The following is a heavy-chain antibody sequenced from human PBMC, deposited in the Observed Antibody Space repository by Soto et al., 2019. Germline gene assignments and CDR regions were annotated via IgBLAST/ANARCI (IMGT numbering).Heavy chain of an antibody. D-gene: IGHD3-16*01. J-gene: IGHJ6*01. Sequence: SETLSLTWTVSRDSIGSGNKYWSWIRQAPGKGLEWSVYLCSRETTYHTPYLQSRLAMSLDTSQNQCFLKRNSVTAADTAVYFCARVPAPFDFYYATDVWGKGTTGTVSS. CDR1: RDSIGSGNKY. CDR3: ARVPAPFDFYYATDV. CDR2: LCSRETT. V-gene: IGHV4-30-4*02.